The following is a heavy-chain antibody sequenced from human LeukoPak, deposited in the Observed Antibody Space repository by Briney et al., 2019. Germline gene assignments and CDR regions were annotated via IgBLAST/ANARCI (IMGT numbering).Heavy chain of an antibody. Sequence: GASVKVSCKASGYTFTGYYMHWVRQAPGQGLEWMGWINPNSGGTNYAQKFQGRFTMTGDTSISTAYMELSRLRSDDTAMYYCARESSSWVRVDYWGQGTLVTVSS. D-gene: IGHD6-13*01. V-gene: IGHV1-2*02. CDR3: ARESSSWVRVDY. CDR2: INPNSGGT. CDR1: GYTFTGYY. J-gene: IGHJ4*02.